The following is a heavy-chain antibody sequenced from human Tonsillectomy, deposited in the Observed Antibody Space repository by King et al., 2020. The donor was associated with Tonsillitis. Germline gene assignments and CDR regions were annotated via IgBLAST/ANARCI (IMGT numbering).Heavy chain of an antibody. CDR3: ARDTKGYYYGMDV. Sequence: VQLQESGPGLVKPSQTLSLTCTVSGGSISSVGYYWSWIRQHPGKGLEWIGYIYYSGSTYYNPSLKSRVTISVDTSKNQFSLKLSSVTAADTAVYYCARDTKGYYYGMDVWGQGTTVTVSS. CDR2: IYYSGST. V-gene: IGHV4-31*03. CDR1: GGSISSVGYY. J-gene: IGHJ6*02.